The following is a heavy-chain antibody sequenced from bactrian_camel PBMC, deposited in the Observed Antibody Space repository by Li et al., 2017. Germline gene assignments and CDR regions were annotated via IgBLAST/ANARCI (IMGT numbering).Heavy chain of an antibody. Sequence: HVQLVESGGASVQAGGSLRLSCVASGDTIGRYCMGWFRQIPGKEREGVAGIESDGSTSYADSVKGRFTISQDNTKNTLILQMNGLKSDDTAMYYCAVDSRPSSWGNWYDRSEYNHWGQRTQVTVS. J-gene: IGHJ4*01. CDR1: GDTIGRYC. D-gene: IGHD5*01. CDR2: IESDGST. CDR3: AVDSRPSSWGNWYDRSEYNH. V-gene: IGHV3S55*01.